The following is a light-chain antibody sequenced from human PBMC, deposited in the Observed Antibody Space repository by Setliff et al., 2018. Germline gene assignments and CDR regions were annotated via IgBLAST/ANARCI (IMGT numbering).Light chain of an antibody. J-gene: IGLJ3*02. CDR1: ISDIGAGYD. CDR3: QSYDDNLNGHVM. Sequence: QSVLTQLPSVSGAPGQRVTISCTGSISDIGAGYDVHWYQQVPGTAPTLLIYDNENRPSGVPDRFSGSKSGTSASLAITGLQAEDEAYYYCQSYDDNLNGHVMFGGGTK. V-gene: IGLV1-40*01. CDR2: DNE.